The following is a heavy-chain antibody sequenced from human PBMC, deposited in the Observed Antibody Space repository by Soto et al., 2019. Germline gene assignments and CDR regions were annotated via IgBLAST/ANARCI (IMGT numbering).Heavy chain of an antibody. Sequence: GSLRLSCAASGFTFSSYAMGWVRQAPGKGLEWVSAISGSGGSTYYADSVKGRFTISRDNSKNTLYLQMNSLRAEDTAVYYCAKEMYSSGWYELEYWGQGTLVTVSS. V-gene: IGHV3-23*01. CDR2: ISGSGGST. D-gene: IGHD6-19*01. CDR1: GFTFSSYA. J-gene: IGHJ4*02. CDR3: AKEMYSSGWYELEY.